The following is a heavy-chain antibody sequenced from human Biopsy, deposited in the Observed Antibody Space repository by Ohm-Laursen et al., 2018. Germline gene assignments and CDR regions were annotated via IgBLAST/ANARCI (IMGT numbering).Heavy chain of an antibody. CDR2: ISYTGYT. J-gene: IGHJ4*02. D-gene: IGHD4-23*01. V-gene: IGHV4-59*11. Sequence: TLSLTCTVSGGSFTGHYWSWIRQPPGKGLEWIGHISYTGYTSYNASLKSLVTISVDTSRNHFSLRLSSLTAADTAVYYCARGSNDFGGLYFHRWGQGTLLTVSS. CDR3: ARGSNDFGGLYFHR. CDR1: GGSFTGHY.